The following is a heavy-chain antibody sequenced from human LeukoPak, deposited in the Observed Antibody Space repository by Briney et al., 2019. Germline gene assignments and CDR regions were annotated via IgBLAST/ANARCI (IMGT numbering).Heavy chain of an antibody. Sequence: PGGSMRLSCAASGFTFSDYYMSWIRQAPGKGLEWVSYISSSSSYTNYADSVKGRFTISRDNARNSLYLQMNSLRAEDTAVYYCARDYYDSSGFSNGVIDHWGQGTLVTVSS. CDR3: ARDYYDSSGFSNGVIDH. CDR2: ISSSSSYT. J-gene: IGHJ4*02. D-gene: IGHD3-22*01. CDR1: GFTFSDYY. V-gene: IGHV3-11*05.